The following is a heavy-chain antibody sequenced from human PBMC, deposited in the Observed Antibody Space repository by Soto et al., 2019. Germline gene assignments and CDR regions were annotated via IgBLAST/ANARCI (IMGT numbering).Heavy chain of an antibody. V-gene: IGHV3-7*01. CDR2: INPDGNAK. Sequence: PGRPLRLCCAASGHNFSGYWMTWVRQAPGRGLEWVANINPDGNAKNYVDSVKGRFSISRDNAKNSLYLQMNSLRVEDTAVYYCARLQDSWGQGTLVTASS. CDR3: ARLQDS. CDR1: GHNFSGYW. J-gene: IGHJ4*02.